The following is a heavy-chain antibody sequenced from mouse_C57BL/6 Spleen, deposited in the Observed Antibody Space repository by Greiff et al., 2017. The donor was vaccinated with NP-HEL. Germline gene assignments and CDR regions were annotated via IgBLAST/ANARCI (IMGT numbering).Heavy chain of an antibody. CDR2: ISSGSSTI. Sequence: EVQLVESGGGLVKPGGSLKLSCAASGFTFSDYGMHWVRQAPEKGLEWVAYISSGSSTIYYADTVKGRFTISRDNAKNTLFLQMTSLRSEDTAMYYCAHGSNWYFDVWGTGTTVTVSS. CDR1: GFTFSDYG. D-gene: IGHD1-1*01. V-gene: IGHV5-17*01. J-gene: IGHJ1*03. CDR3: AHGSNWYFDV.